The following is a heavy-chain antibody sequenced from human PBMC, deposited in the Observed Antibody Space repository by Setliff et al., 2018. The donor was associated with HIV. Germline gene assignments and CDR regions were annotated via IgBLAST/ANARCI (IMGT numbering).Heavy chain of an antibody. V-gene: IGHV4-59*11. Sequence: PSETLSLTCTVSGGSISGHYWSWIRQPPGKGLEWIAYIFYNGDTNYAQKVQGRVTMTIDTPTTTAYMELRRLRSDDTAVYYCAREALPTSDYHTFDSWGQGSLVTVSS. CDR3: AREALPTSDYHTFDS. CDR1: GGSISGHY. J-gene: IGHJ4*02. D-gene: IGHD3-16*01. CDR2: IFYNGDT.